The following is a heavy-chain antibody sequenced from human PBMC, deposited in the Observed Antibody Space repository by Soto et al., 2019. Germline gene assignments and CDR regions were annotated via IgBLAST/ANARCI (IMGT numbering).Heavy chain of an antibody. CDR3: AKDLYRTGRYNWFDP. CDR2: ISYDGSNK. CDR1: GFTFSSYG. Sequence: QVQLVESGGGVVQPGRSLRLSCAASGFTFSSYGMHWVRQAPGKGLEWVAVISYDGSNKYYADSVKGRFTISRDNSKNTLYLQMNSLRAEDMAVYYCAKDLYRTGRYNWFDPWGQGTLVTVSS. J-gene: IGHJ5*02. V-gene: IGHV3-30*18. D-gene: IGHD5-12*01.